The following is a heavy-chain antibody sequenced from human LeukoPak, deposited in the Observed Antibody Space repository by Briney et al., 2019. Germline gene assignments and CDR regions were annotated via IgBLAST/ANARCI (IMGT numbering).Heavy chain of an antibody. CDR2: IYPGDSDT. D-gene: IGHD3-10*01. CDR3: ARHLLWFGELRGGGDFDY. CDR1: GYSFTSYW. J-gene: IGHJ4*02. Sequence: GESLKISCKGSGYSFTSYWIGWVRQMPGKGLEWMGIIYPGDSDTRYSSSFQGQVTISADKSISTAYLQWSSLKASDTAMYYCARHLLWFGELRGGGDFDYWGQGTLVTVSS. V-gene: IGHV5-51*01.